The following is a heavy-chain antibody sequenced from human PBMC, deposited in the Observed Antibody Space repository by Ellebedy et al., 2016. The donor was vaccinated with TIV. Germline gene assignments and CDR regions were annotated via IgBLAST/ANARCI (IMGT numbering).Heavy chain of an antibody. CDR1: GFTFSNYG. CDR2: ISYNVDTM. Sequence: GESLKISCAASGFTFSNYGMHWVRQAPGKGLEWVALISYNVDTMYYIDSVKGRFTISRDNSKNTLYLQMNSLKTEDTAVYYCARDPSWCYSCADVWGQGTTVTVSS. CDR3: ARDPSWCYSCADV. V-gene: IGHV3-30*03. J-gene: IGHJ6*02. D-gene: IGHD4/OR15-4a*01.